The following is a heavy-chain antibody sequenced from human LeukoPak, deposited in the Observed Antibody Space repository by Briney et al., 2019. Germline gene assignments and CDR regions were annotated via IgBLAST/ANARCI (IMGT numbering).Heavy chain of an antibody. CDR1: GFTFSNYE. Sequence: GSLRLSCAASGFTFSNYEMNWVRQAPGKGLEWVSYISSSGSTIYYADSVKGRFTISRDNSKNTLYLQMNSLRAEDTAVYYCARAIKAVAGTFHRDYYFDYWGQGTLVTVSS. CDR3: ARAIKAVAGTFHRDYYFDY. J-gene: IGHJ4*02. CDR2: ISSSGSTI. D-gene: IGHD6-19*01. V-gene: IGHV3-48*03.